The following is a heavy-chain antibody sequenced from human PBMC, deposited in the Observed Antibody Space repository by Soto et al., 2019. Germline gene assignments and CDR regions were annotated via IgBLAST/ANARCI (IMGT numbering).Heavy chain of an antibody. CDR3: ARHVAFPYYGAGSFYYFDY. V-gene: IGHV4-39*01. CDR2: SSYTGNT. D-gene: IGHD3-10*01. Sequence: QVQLQESGPGLVKPSETLPFTCTVSGGSISSSSYYWGWIRQPPGKGLEWIGSSSYTGNTYYSPSLRSRVTLSVDTSKSQFSLKLSSVTAADTAVYHCARHVAFPYYGAGSFYYFDYWGQGALVTVSS. CDR1: GGSISSSSYY. J-gene: IGHJ4*02.